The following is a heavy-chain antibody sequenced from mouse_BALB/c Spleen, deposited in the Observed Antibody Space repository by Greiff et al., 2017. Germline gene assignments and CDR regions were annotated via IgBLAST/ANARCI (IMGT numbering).Heavy chain of an antibody. D-gene: IGHD1-1*01. J-gene: IGHJ4*01. CDR1: GFTFSSFG. CDR3: ARSSYYYASAMDY. Sequence: EVKLVESGAGLVQPGGSRKLSCAASGFTFSSFGMHWVRQAPEKGLEWVAYISSGSSTIYYADTVKGRFTISRDNPKNTLFLQMTSLRSEDTAMYYCARSSYYYASAMDYWGQGTSVTVSS. CDR2: ISSGSSTI. V-gene: IGHV5-17*02.